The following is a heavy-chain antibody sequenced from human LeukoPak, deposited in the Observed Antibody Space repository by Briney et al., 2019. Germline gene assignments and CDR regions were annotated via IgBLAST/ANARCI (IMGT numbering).Heavy chain of an antibody. J-gene: IGHJ5*02. CDR2: INSDGSST. CDR3: ARGRGPYGWFDP. Sequence: GGSLRLSCAASGFTVSSYWMHWVRQAPGKGLVWVSRINSDGSSTNYADSVKGRFTISRDNAKNTLYLQMNGLRVEDTAEYYCARGRGPYGWFDPWGQGTLVTVS. CDR1: GFTVSSYW. D-gene: IGHD3-10*01. V-gene: IGHV3-74*01.